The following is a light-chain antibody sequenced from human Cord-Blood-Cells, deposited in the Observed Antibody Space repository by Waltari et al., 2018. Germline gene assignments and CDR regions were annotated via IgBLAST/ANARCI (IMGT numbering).Light chain of an antibody. J-gene: IGLJ2*01. CDR2: KDS. CDR3: QSADSSGTYVV. Sequence: SYELTQPPSVSVSPGQTARITCSGDALPKQYAYYYQQKPGQPPVLVIYKDSERPSGIPERFSGSSSGTTVTLTISGVQAEDEADYYCQSADSSGTYVVFGGGTKLTVL. CDR1: ALPKQY. V-gene: IGLV3-25*03.